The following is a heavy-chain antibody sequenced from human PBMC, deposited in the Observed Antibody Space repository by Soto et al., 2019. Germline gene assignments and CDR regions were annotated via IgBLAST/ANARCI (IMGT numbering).Heavy chain of an antibody. Sequence: SETLSLTCVVSGYSISSGYYWGWIRQPPGKGLEWIGSIYHSGTTYYNPSLKSRVTISLDTSRSQFSLKLTSVTAADTAVYYCARSLLTSSWYAGSWGQGTLVTVSS. D-gene: IGHD6-13*01. J-gene: IGHJ5*02. CDR3: ARSLLTSSWYAGS. V-gene: IGHV4-38-2*01. CDR2: IYHSGTT. CDR1: GYSISSGYY.